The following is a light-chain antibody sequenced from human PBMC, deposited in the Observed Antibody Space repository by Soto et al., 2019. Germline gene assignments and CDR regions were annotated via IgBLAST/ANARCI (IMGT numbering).Light chain of an antibody. CDR2: DAS. CDR1: QSISNR. J-gene: IGKJ1*01. CDR3: QQYNSYPWT. Sequence: IQMTQSPSTLSASVGDGVTITCRASQSISNRLAWYQQKPGEAPKYLIYDASTLDSGAPSRFSGSGSGTEFTLSISSLQPDDFATYYCQQYNSYPWTFGQGTKVDIK. V-gene: IGKV1-5*01.